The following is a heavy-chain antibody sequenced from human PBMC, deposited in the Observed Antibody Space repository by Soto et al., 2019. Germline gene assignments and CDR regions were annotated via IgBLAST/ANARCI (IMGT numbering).Heavy chain of an antibody. CDR1: GFTFSSYG. V-gene: IGHV3-30*18. CDR3: AKGDAYDFWSGYYSYYGMDV. J-gene: IGHJ6*02. Sequence: QVQLVESGGGVVQPGRSLRLSCAASGFTFSSYGMHWVRQAPGKGLEWVAAISYDGSNKYYADSVKGRFTISRDNSKNTLYLQMNSLRAEDTAVYYCAKGDAYDFWSGYYSYYGMDVWGQGTTVTVSS. D-gene: IGHD3-3*01. CDR2: ISYDGSNK.